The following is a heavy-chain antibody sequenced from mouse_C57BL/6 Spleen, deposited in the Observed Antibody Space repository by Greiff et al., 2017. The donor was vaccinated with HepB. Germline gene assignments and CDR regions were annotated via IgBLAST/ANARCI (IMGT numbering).Heavy chain of an antibody. CDR2: INPYNGGT. Sequence: EVQLQQSGPVLVKPGASVKMSCKASGYTFTDYYMNWVKQSHGKSLEWIGVINPYNGGTSYNQKFKGKATLTVDKSSSTAYMELNSLTSEDSAVYYCARSTTVVEGYFDVWGTGTTVTVSS. V-gene: IGHV1-19*01. J-gene: IGHJ1*03. CDR1: GYTFTDYY. D-gene: IGHD1-1*01. CDR3: ARSTTVVEGYFDV.